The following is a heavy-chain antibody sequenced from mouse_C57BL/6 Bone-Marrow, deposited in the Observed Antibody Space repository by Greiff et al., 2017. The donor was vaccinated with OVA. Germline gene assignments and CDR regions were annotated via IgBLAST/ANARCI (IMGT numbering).Heavy chain of an antibody. J-gene: IGHJ4*01. CDR1: GFTFSSYA. CDR2: ISDGGSYT. D-gene: IGHD1-1*01. V-gene: IGHV5-4*01. Sequence: DVKLVESGGGLVKPGGSLKLSCAASGFTFSSYAMSWVRQTPEKRLEWVATISDGGSYTYYPDNVKGRFTISRDNAKNNLYLQMSHLKSEDTAMYYCARDTPLLLRDYYAMDYWGQGTSVTVSS. CDR3: ARDTPLLLRDYYAMDY.